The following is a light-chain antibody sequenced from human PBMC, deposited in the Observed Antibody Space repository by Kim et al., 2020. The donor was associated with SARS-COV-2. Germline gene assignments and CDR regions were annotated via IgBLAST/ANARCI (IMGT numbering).Light chain of an antibody. CDR1: QDITNY. Sequence: AAVGDRVTITCQASQDITNYLNWYQQKPGRAPKLLIYEASNLETGVPSRFSGSGSGTDYTFSISRLQPEDVATYYCQQYDNLPLTFGGGTKVDIK. CDR2: EAS. V-gene: IGKV1-33*01. J-gene: IGKJ4*01. CDR3: QQYDNLPLT.